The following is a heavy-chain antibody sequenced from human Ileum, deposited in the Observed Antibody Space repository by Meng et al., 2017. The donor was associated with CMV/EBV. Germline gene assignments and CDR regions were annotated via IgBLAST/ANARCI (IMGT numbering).Heavy chain of an antibody. Sequence: FRNAWMSWVRPAPGKGLEWVGRIKSKTDGGTTDYAAPVKGRFTISRDDSKNTLYLQMNSLKTEDTAVYYCTVRLLNYDFWSGYYLDYWGQGTLVTVSS. V-gene: IGHV3-15*01. J-gene: IGHJ4*02. CDR1: FRNAW. D-gene: IGHD3-3*01. CDR3: TVRLLNYDFWSGYYLDY. CDR2: IKSKTDGGTT.